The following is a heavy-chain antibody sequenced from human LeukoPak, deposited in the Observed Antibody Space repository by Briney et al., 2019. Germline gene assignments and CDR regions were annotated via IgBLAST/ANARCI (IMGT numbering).Heavy chain of an antibody. CDR2: ISGNGGST. J-gene: IGHJ4*02. Sequence: GGSPRLSCSASGFTFSSYAMHWVRQTPGKGLEYISAISGNGGSTYYADSVKGRFTISRHNSKSTLYLQMSSLRPEDTAVYHCVKGGEAVMYYFALWGQGTLVTVSS. D-gene: IGHD4-11*01. V-gene: IGHV3-64D*06. CDR1: GFTFSSYA. CDR3: VKGGEAVMYYFAL.